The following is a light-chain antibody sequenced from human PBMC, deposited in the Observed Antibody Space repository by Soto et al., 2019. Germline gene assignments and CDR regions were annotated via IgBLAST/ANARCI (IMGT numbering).Light chain of an antibody. CDR1: SSNIGAGYE. J-gene: IGLJ1*01. CDR3: HSYDKRVTAYV. CDR2: GNG. Sequence: QSVLTQPPSVSGAPGQRVTISCTGTSSNIGAGYEVHWYQQLPGTAPKLLVSGNGNRPSGVPDRMSASKSGTSASLAITGLQAEDEGLYFCHSYDKRVTAYVFGSGTKLTVL. V-gene: IGLV1-40*01.